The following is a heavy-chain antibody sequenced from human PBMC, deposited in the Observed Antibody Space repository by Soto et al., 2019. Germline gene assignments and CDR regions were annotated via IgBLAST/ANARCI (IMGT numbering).Heavy chain of an antibody. CDR1: GFTFSSSW. Sequence: EVQLVESGGGLVQPGGSLRLSCAASGFTFSSSWMHWVRQAPGKGVVWVSRISGDGSDTIYAGSVKGRFTISRDNAKNTLYLQMNSLRAEDTAAYYCIRVEGGIPYWGQGTLVTVSS. J-gene: IGHJ4*02. D-gene: IGHD2-21*01. V-gene: IGHV3-74*01. CDR2: ISGDGSDT. CDR3: IRVEGGIPY.